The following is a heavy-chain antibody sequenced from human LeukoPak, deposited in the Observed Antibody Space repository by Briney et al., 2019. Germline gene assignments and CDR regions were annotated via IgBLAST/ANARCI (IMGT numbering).Heavy chain of an antibody. V-gene: IGHV1-2*02. CDR1: GYTFTVYY. Sequence: ASVTVSCKASGYTFTVYYMHWVRQPPGQGLEWMGWINPNSGGTNYAQKFQGRVTMTRDTSISTAYMELSRLRSDDTAVYYCASEPKLRRPYYYYYMDVWGKGTTVTVSS. J-gene: IGHJ6*03. CDR2: INPNSGGT. CDR3: ASEPKLRRPYYYYYMDV. D-gene: IGHD5-24*01.